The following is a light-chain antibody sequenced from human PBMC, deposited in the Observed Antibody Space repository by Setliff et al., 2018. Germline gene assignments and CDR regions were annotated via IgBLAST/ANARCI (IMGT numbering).Light chain of an antibody. V-gene: IGLV2-23*02. CDR3: ASYIGSSTYG. CDR1: SSDVGAYNL. CDR2: EVT. J-gene: IGLJ1*01. Sequence: QSALTQPASVSGSPGQSITISCAGTSSDVGAYNLVSWYQQHPGKGPKVLIYEVTKRPSGVSTRFSGSKSGDTASLTISGLQAEDEADYHCASYIGSSTYGFGSGTKVTVL.